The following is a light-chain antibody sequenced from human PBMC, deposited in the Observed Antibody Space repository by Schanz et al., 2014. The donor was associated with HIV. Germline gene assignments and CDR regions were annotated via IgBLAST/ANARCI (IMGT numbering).Light chain of an antibody. CDR3: CSYGGSSTPVV. Sequence: QSALTQPASVSGSPGQSITISCTGTSSDVGSYNLVSWYQQHPGKAPKLIIYDVSNRPSGVSNRFSGSKSGNTASLTISGLQAEDEADYYCCSYGGSSTPVVLGGGTKLTVL. CDR2: DVS. J-gene: IGLJ2*01. CDR1: SSDVGSYNL. V-gene: IGLV2-23*02.